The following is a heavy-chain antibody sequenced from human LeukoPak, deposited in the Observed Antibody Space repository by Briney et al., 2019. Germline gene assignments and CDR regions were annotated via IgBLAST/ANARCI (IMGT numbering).Heavy chain of an antibody. D-gene: IGHD2-2*01. J-gene: IGHJ5*02. CDR1: GGSISSGGYY. CDR3: ARAWTEVYCSSTSCSPSFDP. V-gene: IGHV4-30-2*01. CDR2: IYHSGST. Sequence: SETLSLTCTVSGGSISSGGYYWSWIRQAPGKGLEWIGYIYHSGSTYYNPSLKSRVTISVDRSKNQFSLKLSSVTAADTAVYYCARAWTEVYCSSTSCSPSFDPWGQGTLVTVSS.